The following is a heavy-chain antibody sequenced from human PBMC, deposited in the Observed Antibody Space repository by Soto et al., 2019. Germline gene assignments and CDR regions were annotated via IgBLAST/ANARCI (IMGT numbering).Heavy chain of an antibody. D-gene: IGHD5-18*01. CDR1: GGSISSSSYY. V-gene: IGHV4-39*01. Sequence: SETLSLTCTVSGGSISSSSYYWGWIRQPPGKGLEWIGSIYYSGSTYYNPSLKSRVTISVDTSKNQFSLKLSSVTAADTAVYYCARQGERGYSYGGWDFDYWGQGTLVTVSS. CDR3: ARQGERGYSYGGWDFDY. CDR2: IYYSGST. J-gene: IGHJ4*02.